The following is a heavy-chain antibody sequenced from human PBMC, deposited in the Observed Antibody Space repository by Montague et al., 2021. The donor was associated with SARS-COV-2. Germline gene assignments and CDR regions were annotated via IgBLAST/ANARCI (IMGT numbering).Heavy chain of an antibody. CDR3: AHRLPGFQWFGEDTFDY. V-gene: IGHV2-70*17. J-gene: IGHJ4*02. D-gene: IGHD3-10*01. CDR2: IDWDDDK. CDR1: GFSLGTSEMS. Sequence: PALVKPTQTLTLTCTFSGFSLGTSEMSVSWIRQPPGKALEWLARIDWDDDKFYRTSLETRLTISKDTSKNQVVLTMTNMDPVDTATYYCAHRLPGFQWFGEDTFDYWGQGTLVTVSS.